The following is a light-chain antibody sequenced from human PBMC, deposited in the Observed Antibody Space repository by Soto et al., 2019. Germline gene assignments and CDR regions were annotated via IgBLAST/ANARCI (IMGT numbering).Light chain of an antibody. CDR2: DAS. CDR3: QQRSKWPPEVT. J-gene: IGKJ5*01. Sequence: EIVLTQSPATLSLSPGERATLSCRASQSVSSYLAWYPQKPGQAPRLLIYDASNRATGISARFSGSGSGTDFTLTISSLEPEDFAVYYCQQRSKWPPEVTFGQGTRLEIK. V-gene: IGKV3-11*01. CDR1: QSVSSY.